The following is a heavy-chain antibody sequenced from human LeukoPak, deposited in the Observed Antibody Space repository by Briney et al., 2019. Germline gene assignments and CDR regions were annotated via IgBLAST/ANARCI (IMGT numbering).Heavy chain of an antibody. Sequence: PGGSLRLSCAASGFTFSSYSMNWVRQAPGKGLEWVSPISSSSSYIYYADSVKGRFTISRDNAKNSLYLQMNSLRAEDTAVYYCARVGYGDYADYFDYWGQGTLVTVSS. V-gene: IGHV3-21*01. D-gene: IGHD4-17*01. CDR1: GFTFSSYS. CDR3: ARVGYGDYADYFDY. J-gene: IGHJ4*02. CDR2: ISSSSSYI.